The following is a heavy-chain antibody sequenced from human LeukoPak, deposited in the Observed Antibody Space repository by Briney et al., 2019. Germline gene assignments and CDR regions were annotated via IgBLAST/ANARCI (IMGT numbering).Heavy chain of an antibody. Sequence: SETLSLTCTVSGGSISSYYWSWIRQPPGKGLEWIGYIYYSGSTNYNPSLKSRVTISVDTSKNQFSLKLSSVTAADTAVYSCARGTTVTLFDYWGQGTLVTVSS. V-gene: IGHV4-59*01. CDR2: IYYSGST. CDR1: GGSISSYY. D-gene: IGHD4-11*01. CDR3: ARGTTVTLFDY. J-gene: IGHJ4*02.